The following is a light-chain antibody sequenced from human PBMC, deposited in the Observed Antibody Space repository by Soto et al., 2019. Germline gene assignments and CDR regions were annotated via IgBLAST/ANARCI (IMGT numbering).Light chain of an antibody. J-gene: IGKJ1*01. CDR1: QSVSSN. CDR3: QQYNNWPRT. CDR2: GAS. V-gene: IGKV3-15*01. Sequence: EIVMTQSAATLSVSPGERATLSCRASQSVSSNLAWYQLKPGQAPRLLIYGASTRATGIPARFSGSGSGTEFTLTISSLQSEDFAVYYCQQYNNWPRTFGQGTKVEIK.